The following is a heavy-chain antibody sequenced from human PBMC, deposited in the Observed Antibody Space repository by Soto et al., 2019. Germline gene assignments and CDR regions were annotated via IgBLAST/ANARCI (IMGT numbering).Heavy chain of an antibody. CDR3: ARGWSSLNSCDP. V-gene: IGHV1-18*04. CDR2: ISGYNGNT. D-gene: IGHD1-26*01. Sequence: QVQLVQSGAEVKKPGASVKVSCKASGYTFVSYGISWVRQAPGQGLEWMGWISGYNGNTNYAQKLQGRITMTTDTSTTTAYMELRSLRSDVTAGDYCARGWSSLNSCDPWGQGTLVTVSS. CDR1: GYTFVSYG. J-gene: IGHJ5*02.